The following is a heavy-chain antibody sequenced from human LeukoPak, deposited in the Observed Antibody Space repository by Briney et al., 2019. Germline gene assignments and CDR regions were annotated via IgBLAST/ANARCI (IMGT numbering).Heavy chain of an antibody. CDR2: IYYSGST. V-gene: IGHV4-39*01. J-gene: IGHJ5*02. CDR1: GGSISSSSYY. CDR3: ATSEKWFDP. Sequence: PSETLSLTCTVSGGSISSSSYYWGWIRQPPGKGLEWIGSIYYSGSTYYNPSLKSRVTISVDTSKNQFSLKLSSVTAADTAVHYCATSEKWFDPWGQGTPVTVSS.